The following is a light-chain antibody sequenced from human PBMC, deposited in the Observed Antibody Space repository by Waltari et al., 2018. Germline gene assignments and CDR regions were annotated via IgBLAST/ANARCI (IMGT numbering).Light chain of an antibody. CDR2: WAP. CDR1: QNVLYSSNNKNY. Sequence: DIVMTQSPDSLAVSLGERATINCKSSQNVLYSSNNKNYLAWYQQKPGQSPNLLIYWAPTRESGVPDRFSGSGSGTDFTLTISSLQAEDVAVYYCQQYYSTPYTFGQGTKLEIK. V-gene: IGKV4-1*01. CDR3: QQYYSTPYT. J-gene: IGKJ2*01.